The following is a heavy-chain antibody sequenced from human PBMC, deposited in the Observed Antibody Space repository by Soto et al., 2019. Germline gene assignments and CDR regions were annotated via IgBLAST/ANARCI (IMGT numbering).Heavy chain of an antibody. CDR3: ARDSPYCSGGSCFEY. J-gene: IGHJ4*02. CDR2: IIPIFGTA. V-gene: IGHV1-69*13. Sequence: ASVKVSCKASGGTFSSYAISWVRQAPGQGLEWMGGIIPIFGTANYAQKFQGRVTITADESTSTAYMELSSLRSDDTAVYYCARDSPYCSGGSCFEYSGQGTLVTVSS. CDR1: GGTFSSYA. D-gene: IGHD2-15*01.